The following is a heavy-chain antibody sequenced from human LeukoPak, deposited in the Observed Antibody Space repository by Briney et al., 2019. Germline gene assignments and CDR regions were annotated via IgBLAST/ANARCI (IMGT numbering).Heavy chain of an antibody. V-gene: IGHV4-34*01. D-gene: IGHD6-13*01. Sequence: PSETLSLTCAVYGGSFSGYYWSWIRQPPGKGLEWIGEINHSGSTNYNPSLKGRVTISVDTSKNQFSLKLSSVTAADTAVYYCARGSRIAAYVNWFDPWGQGTLVTVSS. CDR2: INHSGST. J-gene: IGHJ5*02. CDR3: ARGSRIAAYVNWFDP. CDR1: GGSFSGYY.